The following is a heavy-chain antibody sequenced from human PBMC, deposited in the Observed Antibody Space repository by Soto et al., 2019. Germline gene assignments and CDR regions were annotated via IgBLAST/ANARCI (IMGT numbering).Heavy chain of an antibody. J-gene: IGHJ1*01. V-gene: IGHV3-33*01. CDR2: IWYDGSNK. CDR1: GFTFSSYG. Sequence: GRSLRLSCAASGFTFSSYGMHWVRQAPGKGLEWVAVIWYDGSNKYYADSVRGRFTISRDNSKNTLYLQMNSLRAEDTAVYYCARDRARYFDWLLYRFGDFQHWGQGTLVTVSS. CDR3: ARDRARYFDWLLYRFGDFQH. D-gene: IGHD3-9*01.